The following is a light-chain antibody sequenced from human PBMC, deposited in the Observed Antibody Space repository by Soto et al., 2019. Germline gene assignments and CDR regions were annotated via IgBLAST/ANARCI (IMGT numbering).Light chain of an antibody. J-gene: IGKJ5*01. CDR2: SAS. CDR1: QTISSN. Sequence: DIQITQSPSSLSASVGDRVSITCRASQTISSNVNWFQQKPGEVPKILIYSASTLQSGVPSRFSGSGSGTDFTLTISNLQPEDFATYYCQQSYDHPLTFGQGTRLEI. CDR3: QQSYDHPLT. V-gene: IGKV1-39*01.